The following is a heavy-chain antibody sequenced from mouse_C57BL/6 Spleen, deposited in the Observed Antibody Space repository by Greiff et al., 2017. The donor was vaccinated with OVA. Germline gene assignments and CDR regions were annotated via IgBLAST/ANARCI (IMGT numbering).Heavy chain of an antibody. CDR2: IHPNSGST. CDR1: GYTFTSYW. Sequence: QVQLQQPGAELVKPGASVKLSCKASGYTFTSYWIHWVKQRPGQGLEWIGMIHPNSGSTNYNEKFKSKATLTVDKSSSTAYMQLSSLTSEDSAVYYCARGGYDYAMDYWGQGTSVTVSS. V-gene: IGHV1-64*01. D-gene: IGHD2-2*01. J-gene: IGHJ4*01. CDR3: ARGGYDYAMDY.